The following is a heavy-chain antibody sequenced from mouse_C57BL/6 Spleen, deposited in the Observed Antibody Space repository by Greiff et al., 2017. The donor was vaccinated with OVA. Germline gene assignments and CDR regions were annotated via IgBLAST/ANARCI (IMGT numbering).Heavy chain of an antibody. CDR2: IWRGGST. D-gene: IGHD1-1*01. J-gene: IGHJ4*01. V-gene: IGHV2-5*01. CDR3: AKKGGSVVAMDY. Sequence: VKLQESGPGLVQPSQSLSITCTVSGFSLTSYGVHWVRQSPGKGLEWLGVIWRGGSTDYNAAFMSRLSITKDNSKSQVFFKMNSLQADDTAIYYCAKKGGSVVAMDYWGQGTSVTVSS. CDR1: GFSLTSYG.